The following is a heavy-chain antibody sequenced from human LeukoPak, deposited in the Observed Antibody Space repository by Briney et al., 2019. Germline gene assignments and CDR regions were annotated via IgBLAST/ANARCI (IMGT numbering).Heavy chain of an antibody. CDR1: GGSITSGVYS. CDR2: IYYSGNT. CDR3: SRGDYGDYHDAFDI. V-gene: IGHV4-30-4*07. D-gene: IGHD4-17*01. J-gene: IGHJ3*02. Sequence: SETLSLTCAVSGGSITSGVYSWSWIRQPPGTGLEWIGYIYYSGNTYYNPSLKSRLTISVDTSKNQFSLKLSSVTAADTAVYYCSRGDYGDYHDAFDIWGQGTMVTVSS.